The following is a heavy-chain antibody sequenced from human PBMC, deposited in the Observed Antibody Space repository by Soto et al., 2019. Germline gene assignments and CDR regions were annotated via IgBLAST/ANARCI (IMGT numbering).Heavy chain of an antibody. CDR1: GDSISNYY. V-gene: IGHV4-4*07. J-gene: IGHJ6*01. Sequence: SETLSLTCSVSGDSISNYYWNWIRQPAGQGLEWIGRIYTGGSTNYNPSLKSRVTMSVDTSKNQFSLTLTSLTAPDTAVYFWPGDQGHYYYDMGVCGRGTRVAVSS. CDR2: IYTGGST. CDR3: PGDQGHYYYDMGV.